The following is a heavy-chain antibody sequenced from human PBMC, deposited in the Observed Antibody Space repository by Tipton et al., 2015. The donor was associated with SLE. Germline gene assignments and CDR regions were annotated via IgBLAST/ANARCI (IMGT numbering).Heavy chain of an antibody. Sequence: RSLRLSCAVSGFTSSNYAMHWVRQAPGKGLEWVALISYDGSNTYYADSVTGRFTISRDNSKNTLYLQINSLRTEDTAVYYCARVRKAATSGHFDYWGQGTQVTVSS. CDR2: ISYDGSNT. D-gene: IGHD1-14*01. V-gene: IGHV3-30*04. CDR1: GFTSSNYA. CDR3: ARVRKAATSGHFDY. J-gene: IGHJ4*02.